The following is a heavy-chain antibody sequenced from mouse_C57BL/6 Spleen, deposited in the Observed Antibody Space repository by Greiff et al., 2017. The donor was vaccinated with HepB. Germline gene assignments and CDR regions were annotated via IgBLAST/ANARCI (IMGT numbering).Heavy chain of an antibody. D-gene: IGHD4-1*01. CDR2: IYPGDGDT. J-gene: IGHJ2*01. Sequence: VKLQESGPELVKPGASVKISCKASGYAFSSSWMNWVKQRPGKGLEWIGRIYPGDGDTNYNGKFKGKATLTADKSSSTAYMQLSSLTSEDSAVYFCARRGANFPFFDYWRQGTTLTVSS. CDR3: ARRGANFPFFDY. V-gene: IGHV1-82*01. CDR1: GYAFSSSW.